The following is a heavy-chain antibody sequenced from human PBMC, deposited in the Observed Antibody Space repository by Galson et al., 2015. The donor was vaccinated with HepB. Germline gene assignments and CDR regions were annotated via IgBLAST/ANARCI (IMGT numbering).Heavy chain of an antibody. Sequence: SLRLSCAASGFTFSYAWMNWVRQAPGKGLEWVGRIKSKTDGGTTDYAAPVKGRITISRDESKNTLFLQMNSLKTEDTAVYYCTTDNWGWGGYYYYGMDVWGQGTTVTVSS. CDR1: GFTFSYAW. D-gene: IGHD7-27*01. CDR2: IKSKTDGGTT. CDR3: TTDNWGWGGYYYYGMDV. J-gene: IGHJ6*02. V-gene: IGHV3-15*07.